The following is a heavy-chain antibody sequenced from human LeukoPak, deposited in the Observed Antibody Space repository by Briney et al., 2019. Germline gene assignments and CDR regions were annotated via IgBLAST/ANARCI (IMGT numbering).Heavy chain of an antibody. CDR3: ARDRWVTTVNFDY. CDR1: GGTFSSYA. Sequence: EASVKVSCKASGGTFSSYAISWVRQAPGQGLEWMGGIIPIFGTANYAQKFQGRVTITTDESTSTAYMELSSLRSEDTAVYYCARDRWVTTVNFDYWGQGTLVTVSS. D-gene: IGHD4-17*01. CDR2: IIPIFGTA. V-gene: IGHV1-69*05. J-gene: IGHJ4*02.